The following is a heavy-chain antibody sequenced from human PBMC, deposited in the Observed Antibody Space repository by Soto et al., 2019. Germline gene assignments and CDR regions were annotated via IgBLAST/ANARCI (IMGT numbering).Heavy chain of an antibody. CDR2: IKPSGGST. Sequence: QVQLVQSGAEVKKPGASVNVSCTASGYTFTSYYMHWVRQAPGQGLEWLGIIKPSGGSTSYAQKFQGRGTETRDTSTSTVYIELRRLRYEDTAVYYCASHHGGRSQFDYWGQGTLVTVS. CDR1: GYTFTSYY. J-gene: IGHJ4*02. V-gene: IGHV1-46*01. D-gene: IGHD3-16*01. CDR3: ASHHGGRSQFDY.